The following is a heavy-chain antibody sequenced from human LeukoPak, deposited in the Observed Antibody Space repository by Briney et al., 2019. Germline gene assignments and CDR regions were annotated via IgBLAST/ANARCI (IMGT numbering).Heavy chain of an antibody. J-gene: IGHJ6*02. D-gene: IGHD2-15*01. CDR3: ARVRASYCSGGSCYPTDYYYGMDV. V-gene: IGHV3-74*01. Sequence: PGGSLRLSCAASGFTFSSYWMHWVRQAPGEGLVWVSRINSDGSSISYADSVKGRFTISRDNAKNTLYLQMNSLRAEDTAVYYCARVRASYCSGGSCYPTDYYYGMDVWGQGTTVTVSS. CDR1: GFTFSSYW. CDR2: INSDGSSI.